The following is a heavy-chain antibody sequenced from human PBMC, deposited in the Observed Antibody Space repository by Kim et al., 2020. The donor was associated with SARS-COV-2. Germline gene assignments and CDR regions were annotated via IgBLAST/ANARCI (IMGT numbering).Heavy chain of an antibody. J-gene: IGHJ4*02. CDR2: INSDGSST. Sequence: GGSLRLSCAASGFTFSSYWMHWVRQAPGKGLVWVSRINSDGSSTSYADSVKGRFTISRDNAKNTLYLQMNSLRAEDTAVYYCARGGAGVWYPGVYYFDYWGQGTLVTVSS. CDR3: ARGGAGVWYPGVYYFDY. D-gene: IGHD3-10*01. CDR1: GFTFSSYW. V-gene: IGHV3-74*01.